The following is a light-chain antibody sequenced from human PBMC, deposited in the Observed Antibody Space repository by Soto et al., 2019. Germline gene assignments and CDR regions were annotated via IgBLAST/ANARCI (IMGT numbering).Light chain of an antibody. CDR3: SSYTNSGTFVV. CDR2: GVS. CDR1: SSDVGAYNY. Sequence: QSALTQPASVSGSPGQPITISCTGTSSDVGAYNYVSWYQQQPGKAPKLMIYGVSDRPSGVSDRFSGSKSDNTASLTISGLQAEDEADYFCSSYTNSGTFVVFGGGTKLTVL. J-gene: IGLJ2*01. V-gene: IGLV2-14*01.